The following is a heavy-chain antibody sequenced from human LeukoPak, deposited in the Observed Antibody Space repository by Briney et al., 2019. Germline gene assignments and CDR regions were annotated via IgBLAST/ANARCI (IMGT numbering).Heavy chain of an antibody. CDR1: GYIFTDYY. CDR3: ARDVCSGSSGGWFDP. Sequence: ASVKVSCKASGYIFTDYYMHWVRQAPGQGLEWMGWINPSTGGTKYAQKFQGRVTMTRDSSISTGYMELSRLRSDDMAVYYCARDVCSGSSGGWFDPWGQGTLVTVSS. J-gene: IGHJ5*02. CDR2: INPSTGGT. V-gene: IGHV1-2*02. D-gene: IGHD2-15*01.